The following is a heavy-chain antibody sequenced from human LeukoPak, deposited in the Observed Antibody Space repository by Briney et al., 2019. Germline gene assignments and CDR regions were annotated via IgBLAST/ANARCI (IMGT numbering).Heavy chain of an antibody. CDR3: ARGWAVRGVIADY. Sequence: SETLSLTCAVYGGSFSGYYWSWIRQPPGKGLEWIGEINHSGSTNYNPSLKSRVTISVDTSKNQFSLKLSSVTAADTAVYYCARGWAVRGVIADYWGQGTLVTVSS. CDR1: GGSFSGYY. CDR2: INHSGST. D-gene: IGHD3-10*01. J-gene: IGHJ4*02. V-gene: IGHV4-34*01.